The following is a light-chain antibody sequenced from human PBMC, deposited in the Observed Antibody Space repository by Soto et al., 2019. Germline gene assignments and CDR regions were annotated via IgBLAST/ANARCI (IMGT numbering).Light chain of an antibody. Sequence: DIVMTQTPLSSPVTLGQPASISCRSSQSLVHSDVNTYLRWLQQRPGQPSRLIIYKISKRFSGVPDRFSGSGAGADFTLKISRVEAEDVGVYYCMQATQFPPYTFGQGTKLEIK. J-gene: IGKJ2*01. CDR3: MQATQFPPYT. CDR1: QSLVHSDVNTY. V-gene: IGKV2-24*01. CDR2: KIS.